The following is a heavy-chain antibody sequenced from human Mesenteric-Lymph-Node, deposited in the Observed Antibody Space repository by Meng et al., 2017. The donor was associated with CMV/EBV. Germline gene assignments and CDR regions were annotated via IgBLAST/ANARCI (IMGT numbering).Heavy chain of an antibody. J-gene: IGHJ5*02. Sequence: ASVKSCKASGYTFTGYYMHWVRQAPGQGLEWMGWINPNSGGTNYAQKFQGRVTMTRDTSISTAYMELSRLRSDDTAVYYCAKGGIVVVPAADNWFDPWGQGTLVTASS. V-gene: IGHV1-2*02. CDR3: AKGGIVVVPAADNWFDP. CDR2: INPNSGGT. CDR1: GYTFTGYY. D-gene: IGHD2-2*01.